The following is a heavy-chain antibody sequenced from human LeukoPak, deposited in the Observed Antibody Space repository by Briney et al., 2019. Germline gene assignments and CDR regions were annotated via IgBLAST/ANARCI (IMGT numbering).Heavy chain of an antibody. V-gene: IGHV4-34*01. Sequence: SEILSLTCAAYGGSFSGYYWSWIRQPPGKGRDWLGEFTHSGSNNYNPSLQSRVTISVDTSKNQFSLKLSSVTAANTAVYYCACYSNIAVVDELPAAIGGKWFDPWGQGTLVTVSS. CDR3: ACYSNIAVVDELPAAIGGKWFDP. CDR2: FTHSGSN. CDR1: GGSFSGYY. J-gene: IGHJ5*02. D-gene: IGHD2-2*02.